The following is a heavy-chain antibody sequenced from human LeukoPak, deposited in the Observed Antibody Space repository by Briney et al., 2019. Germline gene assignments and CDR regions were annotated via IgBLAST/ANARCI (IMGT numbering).Heavy chain of an antibody. CDR3: VTDDYGDYGARF. V-gene: IGHV1-69-2*01. J-gene: IGHJ4*02. D-gene: IGHD4-17*01. CDR2: VDPQTGET. CDR1: GYIFTDYD. Sequence: GATVKISCKASGYIFTDYDIHWFQQAPGKGLEYMGRVDPQTGETIYAEKFQGRVTITADTSTDTAYMQLTGLKSEDTAVYFCVTDDYGDYGARFWGQGSLVTVSS.